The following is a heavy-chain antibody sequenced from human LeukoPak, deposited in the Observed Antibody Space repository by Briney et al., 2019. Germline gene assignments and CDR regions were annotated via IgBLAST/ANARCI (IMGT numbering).Heavy chain of an antibody. CDR1: GFTFSNHW. CDR3: ARGVPYMKFGVVVTIDGPPPDY. Sequence: AGGSLRLSCVASGFTFSNHWMSWVRQAPGKGLEWVANIKQDRSEKYYVDSVKGRFTIPRDNTKNSLFLQMDSLRDDDTALYFCARGVPYMKFGVVVTIDGPPPDYWGQGTLVTVSS. D-gene: IGHD3-3*01. CDR2: IKQDRSEK. V-gene: IGHV3-7*01. J-gene: IGHJ4*02.